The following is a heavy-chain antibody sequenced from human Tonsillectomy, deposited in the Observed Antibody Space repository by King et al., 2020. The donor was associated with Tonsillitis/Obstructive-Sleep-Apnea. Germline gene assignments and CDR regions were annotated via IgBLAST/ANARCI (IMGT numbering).Heavy chain of an antibody. CDR3: ATPFGSGWYFFNY. CDR1: GFAFNNYW. CDR2: INGVGSST. V-gene: IGHV3-74*01. Sequence: VQLVESGGGLVQPGGSLRLSCAASGFAFNNYWMHWVRQAPGKGLVWVSRINGVGSSTSYADSVKGRFTISRDNARNTLYLQMNSLRAEDTAVYYCATPFGSGWYFFNYWGQGTLVTVSS. J-gene: IGHJ4*02. D-gene: IGHD6-19*01.